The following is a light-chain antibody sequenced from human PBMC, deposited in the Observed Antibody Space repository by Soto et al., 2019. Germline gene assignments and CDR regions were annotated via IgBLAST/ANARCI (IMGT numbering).Light chain of an antibody. CDR3: AAWDDSLNGPV. Sequence: QSVLTQPPSASGTPGQRVTISCSGSSSNIGGNTVNWYQQLPGTAPKLLIYNNNQRPSGVPDRFSGSKSGTSASLAISGLQSEDEADYYWAAWDDSLNGPVFGGGTQLTVL. CDR2: NNN. J-gene: IGLJ2*01. CDR1: SSNIGGNT. V-gene: IGLV1-44*01.